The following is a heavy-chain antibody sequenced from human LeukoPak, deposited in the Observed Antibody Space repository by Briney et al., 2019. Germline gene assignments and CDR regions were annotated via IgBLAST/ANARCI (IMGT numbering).Heavy chain of an antibody. CDR1: GFTFSGYA. J-gene: IGHJ4*02. CDR3: VKDFWPPGDRGGYYSPFDY. V-gene: IGHV3-23*01. D-gene: IGHD3-22*01. CDR2: ISYSGDAT. Sequence: PGGSLRLSCAASGFTFSGYAMSWVRQAPGKGLEWVSAISYSGDATYYADSVRGRFTISRDNSKNTVYLQLNSLRAADTAVYYCVKDFWPPGDRGGYYSPFDYWGQGTLVTVSS.